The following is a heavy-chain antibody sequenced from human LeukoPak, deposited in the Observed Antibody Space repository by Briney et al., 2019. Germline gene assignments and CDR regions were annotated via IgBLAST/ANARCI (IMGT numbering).Heavy chain of an antibody. Sequence: GGSLRLSCAASGFTFSDYYMSWIRQAPGKGLEWVSYISSSGSTIYYADSVKGRFTISRDNAKNSLYLQMNSLRAEDTAVYYCARDVTYYDFWSGYYPFYYYYYMDVWGKGTTVTVSS. J-gene: IGHJ6*03. CDR3: ARDVTYYDFWSGYYPFYYYYYMDV. CDR1: GFTFSDYY. CDR2: ISSSGSTI. D-gene: IGHD3-3*01. V-gene: IGHV3-11*04.